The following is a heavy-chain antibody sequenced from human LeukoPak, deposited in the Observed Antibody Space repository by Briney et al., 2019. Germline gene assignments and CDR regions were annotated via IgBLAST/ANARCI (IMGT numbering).Heavy chain of an antibody. V-gene: IGHV3-74*01. CDR2: ISSDGNSR. D-gene: IGHD6-19*01. J-gene: IGHJ3*01. CDR1: GFTFSRYW. CDR3: ARYGNGEWLAHYAFDV. Sequence: GGSLRLSCAASGFTFSRYWMHWVRQAPGEGLVWVSRISSDGNSRSYADSVRGRFTISRDDAKNSLDLQMNSLRAEDTAVYYCARYGNGEWLAHYAFDVWGQGTMVTVAS.